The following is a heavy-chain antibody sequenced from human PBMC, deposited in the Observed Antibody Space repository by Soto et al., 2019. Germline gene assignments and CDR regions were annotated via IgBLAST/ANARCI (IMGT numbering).Heavy chain of an antibody. D-gene: IGHD3-3*01. CDR2: ISSSSNTI. CDR3: ARVIWSGYPTSDY. V-gene: IGHV3-48*02. CDR1: GFTFSTSS. Sequence: EVQLVESGGGLGQPGGSLRLSCVVSGFTFSTSSMNWVRQAPGKGLEWVSYISSSSNTIYTDSVKGRFTISRDSAKNLLYLQMNSLRDEDPAVYYCARVIWSGYPTSDYWGQGTLVTVSS. J-gene: IGHJ4*02.